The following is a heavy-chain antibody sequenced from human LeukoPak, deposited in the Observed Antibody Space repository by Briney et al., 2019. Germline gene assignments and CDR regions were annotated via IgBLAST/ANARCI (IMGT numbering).Heavy chain of an antibody. CDR3: AKEDDYGDYAVYFQA. V-gene: IGHV3-9*01. J-gene: IGHJ1*01. Sequence: GGSLRLSCAASGFTFDDYATHWVRQAPGKGLEWVSGISWNSDYIDYADSVKGRFTISRDNANNSLYLQMNSLRAEDTAFYYCAKEDDYGDYAVYFQAWGQGTLVTVSS. CDR2: ISWNSDYI. CDR1: GFTFDDYA. D-gene: IGHD4/OR15-4a*01.